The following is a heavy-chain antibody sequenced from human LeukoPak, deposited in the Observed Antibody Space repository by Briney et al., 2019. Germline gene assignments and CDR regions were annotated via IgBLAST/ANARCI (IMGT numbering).Heavy chain of an antibody. CDR1: GYTFTNYG. J-gene: IGHJ3*02. D-gene: IGHD3-16*01. CDR2: ISAYTGNT. V-gene: IGHV1-18*01. CDR3: ARQRGGNHAFDI. Sequence: ASVKVSCKASGYTFTNYGITWVRQAPGQGLEWMGWISAYTGNTNYAQKLQGRVTMTTDTSTSTSYMELRSLRSDDTAVYYCARQRGGNHAFDIWGQGTMVTVSS.